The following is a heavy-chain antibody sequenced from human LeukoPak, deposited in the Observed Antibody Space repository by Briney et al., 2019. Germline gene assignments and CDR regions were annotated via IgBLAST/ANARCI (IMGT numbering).Heavy chain of an antibody. J-gene: IGHJ3*02. CDR1: GGTFSSYA. CDR2: IIPIFGTA. D-gene: IGHD5-12*01. Sequence: GASVKVSCTASGGTFSSYAISWVRQAPGQGLEWMGGIIPIFGTANYAQKFQGRVTITADESTSTAYMELSSLRSEDTAVYYCARDRYSGYDTDAFDIWGQGTMVTVSS. CDR3: ARDRYSGYDTDAFDI. V-gene: IGHV1-69*13.